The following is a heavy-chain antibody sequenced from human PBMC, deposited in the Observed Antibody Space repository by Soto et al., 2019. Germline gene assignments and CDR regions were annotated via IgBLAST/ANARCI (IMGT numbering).Heavy chain of an antibody. Sequence: EVQLLESGGGVVQPGGSLRLSCAGSELTFSSLGMNWVRQDPGKGLEWVSAIRGSGASTYYADYVKGRFAISRDNSKSTLFLQMTKLRAEDTVIYCGAKHVGYTSTCLDYCGQGTLVIVSS. CDR1: ELTFSSLG. CDR3: AKHVGYTSTCLDY. D-gene: IGHD6-13*01. CDR2: IRGSGAST. J-gene: IGHJ4*02. V-gene: IGHV3-23*01.